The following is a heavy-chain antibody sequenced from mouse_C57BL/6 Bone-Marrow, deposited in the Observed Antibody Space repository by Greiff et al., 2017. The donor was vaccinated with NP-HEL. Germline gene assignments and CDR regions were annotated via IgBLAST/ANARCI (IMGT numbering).Heavy chain of an antibody. V-gene: IGHV1-5*01. CDR1: GYTFTSYW. CDR2: IYPGNSDT. CDR3: TRRIYYGFAWFAY. D-gene: IGHD2-2*01. Sequence: VQLQQSGTVLARPGASVKMSCKTSGYTFTSYWMHWVKQRPGQGLEWIGAIYPGNSDTSYNQEFKGKAKLTAVTSASTAYMELSSLTNEDSAVYYCTRRIYYGFAWFAYWGQGTLVTVSA. J-gene: IGHJ3*01.